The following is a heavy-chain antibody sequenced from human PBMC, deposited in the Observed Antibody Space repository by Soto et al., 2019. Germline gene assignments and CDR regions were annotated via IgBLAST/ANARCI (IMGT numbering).Heavy chain of an antibody. V-gene: IGHV1-69*02. D-gene: IGHD2-15*01. CDR1: GGTFSSYT. Sequence: QVQLVQSGAEVKKPGSSVKVSCKASGGTFSSYTISWVRQAPGQGLEWMGRIIPILGIANYAQKFQGRVTITADNSTSTDYLELSSLRSEATAVYFCARWAGGLGYCSGGICHAGVDYYYGMDVWGQGTTVTVSS. CDR3: ARWAGGLGYCSGGICHAGVDYYYGMDV. J-gene: IGHJ6*02. CDR2: IIPILGIA.